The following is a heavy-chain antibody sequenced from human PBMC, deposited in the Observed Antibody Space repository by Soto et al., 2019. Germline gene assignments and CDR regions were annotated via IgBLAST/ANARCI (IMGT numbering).Heavy chain of an antibody. V-gene: IGHV1-24*01. CDR1: GDSLIGLA. D-gene: IGHD6-13*01. CDR3: AREMWQQLTIDY. Sequence: ASVKVSCKVSGDSLIGLAMHWVRQAPGKGLEWMGGFDLEDGETIYAQKFQGRVTMTEDTSTDTGYMELSSLRSEDTAVYYCAREMWQQLTIDYWGQGTLVTVSS. CDR2: FDLEDGET. J-gene: IGHJ4*02.